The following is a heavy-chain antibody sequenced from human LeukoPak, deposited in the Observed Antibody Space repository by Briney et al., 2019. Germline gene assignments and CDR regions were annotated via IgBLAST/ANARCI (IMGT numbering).Heavy chain of an antibody. V-gene: IGHV3-7*01. Sequence: GGSLRLSCAASGFTLSTYWMNWVRQAPGKGLEWVATIKQDGSEKYYVDSVKGRFTISRDNAKNSLYLQMNSLRAEDTAVYYCARDRNTDFWSGYYTNYCDYWGQGTLVTVSS. CDR2: IKQDGSEK. J-gene: IGHJ4*02. CDR1: GFTLSTYW. CDR3: ARDRNTDFWSGYYTNYCDY. D-gene: IGHD3-3*01.